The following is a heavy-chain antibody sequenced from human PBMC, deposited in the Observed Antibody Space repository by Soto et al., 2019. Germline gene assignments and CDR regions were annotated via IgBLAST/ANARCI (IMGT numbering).Heavy chain of an antibody. J-gene: IGHJ4*02. CDR2: VNGDGSST. D-gene: IGHD2-8*01. Sequence: GGSLRLSCAASGYTFSSYWMHWVRQAPGKGLVWVSRVNGDGSSTSYADPVKGRFTISRDNAENTVHLQMDSLRAEDTAVYYCARVMANLPWYFDYWGQGTLVTVSS. V-gene: IGHV3-74*01. CDR1: GYTFSSYW. CDR3: ARVMANLPWYFDY.